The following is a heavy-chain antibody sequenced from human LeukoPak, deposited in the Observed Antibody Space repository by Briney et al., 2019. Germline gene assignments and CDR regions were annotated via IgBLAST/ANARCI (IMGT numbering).Heavy chain of an antibody. J-gene: IGHJ4*02. Sequence: GGSLTLSCAASGFTFTSYAMSWVRQPPGKGLEWVSAIIGSGGSTYYADSVKGRFTISRDNSKNTLYLQMNSLRAEDTAVYYCAKGYVWGSYRPYYFDYWGQGTLVSVSS. CDR1: GFTFTSYA. D-gene: IGHD3-16*02. CDR2: IIGSGGST. V-gene: IGHV3-23*01. CDR3: AKGYVWGSYRPYYFDY.